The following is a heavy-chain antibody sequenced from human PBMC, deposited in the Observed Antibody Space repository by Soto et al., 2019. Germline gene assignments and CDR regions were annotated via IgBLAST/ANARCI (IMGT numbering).Heavy chain of an antibody. CDR1: GGSITRGGYY. D-gene: IGHD3-16*01. CDR3: ARHWALGRPPDY. J-gene: IGHJ4*02. V-gene: IGHV4-61*08. Sequence: SETLSLTCTVSGGSITRGGYYWSWIRQHPGKGLEWIGYIYNSGSTNYNPSLKSRVTISVDTSKNQFSLKLSSVTAADTAVYYYARHWALGRPPDYWGQGTLVTVSS. CDR2: IYNSGST.